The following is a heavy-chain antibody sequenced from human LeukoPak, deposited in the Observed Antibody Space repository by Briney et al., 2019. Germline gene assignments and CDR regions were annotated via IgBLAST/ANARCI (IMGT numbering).Heavy chain of an antibody. D-gene: IGHD3-22*01. CDR2: IIPIFGSA. CDR3: ASASYYFDSYGYPDY. J-gene: IGHJ4*02. Sequence: SVKVSCKASGGTLSTYAINWVRQAPGQGLECMGGIIPIFGSAIYTEKFQGRVTITMDEATSTAYMELTSLRSEDTAVYYCASASYYFDSYGYPDYWGQGTPVTVSS. CDR1: GGTLSTYA. V-gene: IGHV1-69*05.